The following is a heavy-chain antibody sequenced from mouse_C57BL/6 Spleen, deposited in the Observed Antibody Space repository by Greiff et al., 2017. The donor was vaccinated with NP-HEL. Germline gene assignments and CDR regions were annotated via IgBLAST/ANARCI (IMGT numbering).Heavy chain of an antibody. CDR3: AGNYFYYAMDY. V-gene: IGHV1-59*01. Sequence: QVQLQQPGAELVRPGTSVKLSCKASGYTFTSYWMHWVKQRPGQGLEWIGVIDPSDSYTNNNQKFKGKATLTVDTSSSTAYMQLSSLTSEDSAVYYCAGNYFYYAMDYWGQGTSVTVSS. D-gene: IGHD2-1*01. J-gene: IGHJ4*01. CDR2: IDPSDSYT. CDR1: GYTFTSYW.